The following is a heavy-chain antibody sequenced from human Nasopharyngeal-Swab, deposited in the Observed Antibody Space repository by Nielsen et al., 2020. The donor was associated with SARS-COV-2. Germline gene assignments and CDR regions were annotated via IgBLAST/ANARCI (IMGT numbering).Heavy chain of an antibody. D-gene: IGHD5-12*01. J-gene: IGHJ4*02. CDR2: VSYRGST. CDR1: STRSA. Sequence: STRSAWACMLQTPGKGLEWIGCVSYRGSTYHNPSLKSRVTVSVDTSKNQFSLKLTSLTAADTAVYYCAGDGAYSGYDWTYWGQGTLVTVSS. CDR3: AGDGAYSGYDWTY. V-gene: IGHV4-39*07.